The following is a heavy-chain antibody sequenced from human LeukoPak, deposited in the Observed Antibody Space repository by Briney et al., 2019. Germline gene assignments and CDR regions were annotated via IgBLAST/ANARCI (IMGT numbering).Heavy chain of an antibody. J-gene: IGHJ5*02. CDR1: GYTFTSYG. CDR2: ISAYNGNT. V-gene: IGHV1-18*01. CDR3: ARDRGDGYNHNWFDP. D-gene: IGHD5-24*01. Sequence: ASVKVSCKASGYTFTSYGISWVRQAPGQGLEWMGWISAYNGNTNYAQKLQGRVTMTTDTSTSTAYMELRSLRSDDTAVYYCARDRGDGYNHNWFDPWGQGTLVTVSS.